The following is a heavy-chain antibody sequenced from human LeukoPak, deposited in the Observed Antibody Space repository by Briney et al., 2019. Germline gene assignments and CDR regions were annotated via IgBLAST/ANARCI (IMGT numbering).Heavy chain of an antibody. CDR2: INPNSGGT. V-gene: IGHV1-2*02. CDR1: GYTFTGYY. Sequence: AASVKVSCKASGYTFTGYYMHWVRQAPGQGLEWMGWINPNSGGTSYAQKFQGRVTMTRDTSISTAYMELSRLRSDDTAVYYCARAAMVSNWFDPWGQGTLVTVSS. D-gene: IGHD5-18*01. J-gene: IGHJ5*02. CDR3: ARAAMVSNWFDP.